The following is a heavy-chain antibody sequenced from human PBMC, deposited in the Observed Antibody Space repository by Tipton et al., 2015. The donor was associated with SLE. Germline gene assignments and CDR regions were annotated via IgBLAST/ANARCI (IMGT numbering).Heavy chain of an antibody. CDR2: INHSGST. V-gene: IGHV4-34*01. D-gene: IGHD3-10*01. CDR1: GGSFSGYY. Sequence: LRLSCAVYGGSFSGYYWSWIRQPPGKGLEWIGEINHSGSTNYNPSLKSRVTISVDTSKNQFSLKLSSVTAADTAVYYCARGHLGNDGSGAFDIWGQGTMVTVSS. CDR3: ARGHLGNDGSGAFDI. J-gene: IGHJ3*02.